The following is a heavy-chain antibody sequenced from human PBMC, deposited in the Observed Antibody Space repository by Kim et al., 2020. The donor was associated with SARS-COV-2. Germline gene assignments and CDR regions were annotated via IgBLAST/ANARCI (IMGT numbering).Heavy chain of an antibody. J-gene: IGHJ5*02. D-gene: IGHD2-15*01. Sequence: GYYWSEIRQPPGRGLGWIGEINHSGSTNYHPSLKSRVTISVDTSKNQFSLKLSSVTAADTAVYYCARAGIVVVVAATRWDWFDPWGQGTLAT. CDR3: ARAGIVVVVAATRWDWFDP. CDR2: INHSGST. CDR1: GYY. V-gene: IGHV4-34*01.